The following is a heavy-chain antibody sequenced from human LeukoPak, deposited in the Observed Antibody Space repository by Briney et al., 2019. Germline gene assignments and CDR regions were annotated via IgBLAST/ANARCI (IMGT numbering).Heavy chain of an antibody. CDR2: MNPNSGNT. V-gene: IGHV1-8*03. Sequence: GASVKVSCKASGYTFTSYDINWVRQAPGQGLEWIGCMNPNSGNTGYAQKFQGRVTITRNTSISTAYMELSSLRSEDTAVYYCARAVGYYYYMDVWGKGTTVTVSS. CDR3: ARAVGYYYYMDV. CDR1: GYTFTSYD. J-gene: IGHJ6*03.